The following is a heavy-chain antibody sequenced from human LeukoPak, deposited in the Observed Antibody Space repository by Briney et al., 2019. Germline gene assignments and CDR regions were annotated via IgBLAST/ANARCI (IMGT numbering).Heavy chain of an antibody. V-gene: IGHV3-74*01. J-gene: IGHJ4*02. CDR3: ARRYFDY. Sequence: PGGSLRLSCAASGFTFSDYWMHWVRQAPGKGLVWVSRINPDGSITNHADSVKGRFTISRDNARNSLYLQMNSLRAEDTAVYYCARRYFDYWGQGTLVTVSS. CDR1: GFTFSDYW. CDR2: INPDGSIT.